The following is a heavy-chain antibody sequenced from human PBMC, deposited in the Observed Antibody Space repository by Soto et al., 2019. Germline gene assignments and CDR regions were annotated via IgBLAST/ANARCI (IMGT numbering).Heavy chain of an antibody. Sequence: PGASLKISCKGSGYSFTSYWISWVRQMPGKGLEWRGRIDPSESYTNYSPSFQGHVTISADKSISTAYLQWSSLKASDTAMYYCASKAIAAAGPDDYYGMDAWGQGTTVTVSS. D-gene: IGHD6-13*01. CDR2: IDPSESYT. J-gene: IGHJ6*02. V-gene: IGHV5-10-1*01. CDR1: GYSFTSYW. CDR3: ASKAIAAAGPDDYYGMDA.